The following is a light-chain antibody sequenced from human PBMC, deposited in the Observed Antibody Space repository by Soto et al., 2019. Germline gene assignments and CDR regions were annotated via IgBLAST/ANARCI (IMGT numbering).Light chain of an antibody. CDR1: SSDVGSYNL. Sequence: QSALTQPASVSGSPGQSITISCTGTSSDVGSYNLVSWYQQHPGKAPKLMIYEGSQRPSGVSNRFSGSKSGNTASLTISGLQAEDEADYYCCSYARSSTYYVFGTGTKLTVL. J-gene: IGLJ1*01. CDR2: EGS. CDR3: CSYARSSTYYV. V-gene: IGLV2-23*01.